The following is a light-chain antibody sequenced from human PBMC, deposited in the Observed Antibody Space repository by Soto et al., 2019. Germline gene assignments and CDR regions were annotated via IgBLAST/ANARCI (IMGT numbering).Light chain of an antibody. CDR2: AAS. V-gene: IGKV1-27*01. CDR1: QGISNY. J-gene: IGKJ1*01. CDR3: QKYNSAPPKAFGQGTKVA. Sequence: DIQMTQSPSSLSASVGDRVTITCRASQGISNYLAWYQQKPGKVPKLLIYAASTLQSGVPSRFSGSGSGTDFTLTISSLQPEDVATYYCQKYNSAPPKAFGQGTKVAFGQGTKVEIK.